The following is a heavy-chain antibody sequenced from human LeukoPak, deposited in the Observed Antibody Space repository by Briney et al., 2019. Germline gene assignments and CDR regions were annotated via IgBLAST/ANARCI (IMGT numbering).Heavy chain of an antibody. V-gene: IGHV1-2*02. J-gene: IGHJ4*02. Sequence: SVKVSCKTSGYSFTAFYIHWVRQTPGQGLEWMGWIPPRRGDTNYAQKFQGRVTMTRDTSISTAYLDLSSLRSADTAVYYCARDGDYGTGSYYRGCIDSWGQGTPVTVSP. CDR2: IPPRRGDT. D-gene: IGHD3-10*01. CDR3: ARDGDYGTGSYYRGCIDS. CDR1: GYSFTAFY.